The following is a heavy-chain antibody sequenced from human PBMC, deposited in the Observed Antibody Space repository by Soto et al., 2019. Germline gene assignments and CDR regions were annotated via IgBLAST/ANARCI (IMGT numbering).Heavy chain of an antibody. J-gene: IGHJ6*03. V-gene: IGHV3-23*01. Sequence: PGGSLRLSCAASGFTFSNYAMTWVRQAPGKGLEWVSAITGSGDRTFYADSVKGRFTISRDNSKNTLFLQMNRLRAEDTAVYYCAKGWDRGYYYYYMDVWGKGTTVTVSS. CDR3: AKGWDRGYYYYYMDV. CDR1: GFTFSNYA. CDR2: ITGSGDRT. D-gene: IGHD1-26*01.